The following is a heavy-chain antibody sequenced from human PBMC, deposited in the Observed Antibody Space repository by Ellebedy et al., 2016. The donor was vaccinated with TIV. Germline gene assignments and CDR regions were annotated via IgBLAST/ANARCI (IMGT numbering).Heavy chain of an antibody. CDR1: GFTFSSYA. J-gene: IGHJ6*02. V-gene: IGHV3-23*01. CDR2: ISGSGGST. D-gene: IGHD3-10*01. Sequence: GESLKISXAASGFTFSSYAMSWVRQDPGKGLEWVSAISGSGGSTYYADSVKGRFTISRDNSKNTLYLQMNSLRAEDTAVYYCATSYGSGSYYNFYYYYGMDVWGQGTTVTVSS. CDR3: ATSYGSGSYYNFYYYYGMDV.